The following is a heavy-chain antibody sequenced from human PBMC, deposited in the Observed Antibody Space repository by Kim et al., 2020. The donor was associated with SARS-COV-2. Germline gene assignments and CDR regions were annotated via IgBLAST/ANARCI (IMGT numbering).Heavy chain of an antibody. Sequence: GGSLRLSCAASGFTFSSYAMSWVRQAPGKGLEWVSAISGSGGSTYYADSVKGRFTISRDNSKNTLYLQMNSLRAEDTAVYYCAKVPSRIAVAGTSNYYYYGMDVWGQGTTVTVSS. D-gene: IGHD6-19*01. CDR1: GFTFSSYA. CDR3: AKVPSRIAVAGTSNYYYYGMDV. V-gene: IGHV3-23*01. J-gene: IGHJ6*02. CDR2: ISGSGGST.